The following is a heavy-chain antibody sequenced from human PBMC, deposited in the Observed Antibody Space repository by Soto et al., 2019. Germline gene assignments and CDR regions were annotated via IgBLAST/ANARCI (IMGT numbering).Heavy chain of an antibody. J-gene: IGHJ4*02. Sequence: SETLSLTCLVSGGSISSSTYYWGWIRQPPGKGLEWIGSIYYSGATYYNPSLRSRITISMDRSKNHFSLRLTSVTAADTAIYYCAPVGIGTTTVDYWGQGTLVTVSS. V-gene: IGHV4-39*02. D-gene: IGHD5-12*01. CDR2: IYYSGAT. CDR1: GGSISSSTYY. CDR3: APVGIGTTTVDY.